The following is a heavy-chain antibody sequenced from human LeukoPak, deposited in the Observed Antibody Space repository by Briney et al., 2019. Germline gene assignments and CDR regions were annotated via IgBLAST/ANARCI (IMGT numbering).Heavy chain of an antibody. V-gene: IGHV3-23*01. Sequence: ETLSLTCTVSGYSISSGYYWGWIRQPPGKGLEWVSAISGSGGSTYYADSVKGRFTISRDNSKNTLYLQMNSLRAEDTAVYYCAKAAVGNPYYYYMDVWGKGTTVTVSS. D-gene: IGHD5-18*01. CDR2: ISGSGGST. CDR1: GYSISSGYY. J-gene: IGHJ6*03. CDR3: AKAAVGNPYYYYMDV.